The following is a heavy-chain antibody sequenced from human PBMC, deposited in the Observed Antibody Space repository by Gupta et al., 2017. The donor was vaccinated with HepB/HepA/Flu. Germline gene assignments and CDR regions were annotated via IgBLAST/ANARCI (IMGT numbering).Heavy chain of an antibody. D-gene: IGHD6-13*01. CDR3: ARGAVALGY. Sequence: QLQLVQSGTEVKKPGASVKVSCKASGYTFSSDYLHWVRQAPGQGLEWMGIINLSGGSTTYAQKFQGRVTMTRDTSTNAVYMELSSLRSDDTALYYCARGAVALGYWGQGTLVTVSS. CDR1: GYTFSSDY. J-gene: IGHJ4*02. V-gene: IGHV1-46*01. CDR2: INLSGGST.